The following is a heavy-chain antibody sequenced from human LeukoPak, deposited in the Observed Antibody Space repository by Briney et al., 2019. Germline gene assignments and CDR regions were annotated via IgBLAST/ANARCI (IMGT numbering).Heavy chain of an antibody. CDR1: GYTFTGYY. CDR2: INPNSGGT. J-gene: IGHJ4*02. D-gene: IGHD1-26*01. V-gene: IGHV1-2*02. Sequence: ASVKVSCKASGYTFTGYYMHWVRQAPGQGLEWMGWINPNSGGTNYAQKFQGRVTMTRDTSISTAYMELSRLRSDDTAVYYCASLSDRVGATNLASDYWGQGTLVTVSS. CDR3: ASLSDRVGATNLASDY.